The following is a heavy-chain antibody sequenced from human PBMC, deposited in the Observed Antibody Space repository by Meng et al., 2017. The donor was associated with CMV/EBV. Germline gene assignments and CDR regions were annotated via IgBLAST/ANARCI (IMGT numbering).Heavy chain of an antibody. CDR3: ARDLCSSSWIQLCQGRYFDL. Sequence: LSLTCAASGFTFSRYAMHWVRQAPGKGLEWAAVISYDGSNKYYADSVKGRFTISRDNSKNTLYLQMNSLRAEDTAVYYCARDLCSSSWIQLCQGRYFDLWGRGTLVTVSS. D-gene: IGHD5-18*01. V-gene: IGHV3-30-3*01. J-gene: IGHJ2*01. CDR1: GFTFSRYA. CDR2: ISYDGSNK.